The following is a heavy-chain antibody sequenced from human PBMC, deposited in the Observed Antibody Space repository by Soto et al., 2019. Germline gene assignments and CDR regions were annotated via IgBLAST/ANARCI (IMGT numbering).Heavy chain of an antibody. CDR3: ARGLYDMGMVMDV. D-gene: IGHD2-8*01. J-gene: IGHJ6*02. Sequence: GGSLRLSCAASGLTFSSSSFHWVRQAPGKGLEWISYISSSSRSIYYADSLKGRFTISRDNAKNSLYLQVISLRDEDTAVYFCARGLYDMGMVMDVWGQGTTVTVSS. CDR1: GLTFSSSS. CDR2: ISSSSRSI. V-gene: IGHV3-48*02.